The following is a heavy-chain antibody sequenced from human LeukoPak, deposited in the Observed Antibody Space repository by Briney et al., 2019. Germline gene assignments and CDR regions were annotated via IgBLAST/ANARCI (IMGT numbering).Heavy chain of an antibody. D-gene: IGHD2-2*01. Sequence: SETLSLTCTVSGGSISSYYWSWIRQPPGKGLEWIGYIYYSGSTNYNPSLKSRVTISVDTSKNQFSLKLSSVTAADTAAYYCARRSTYCSSTSCYYWFDPWGQGTLVTVSS. CDR3: ARRSTYCSSTSCYYWFDP. V-gene: IGHV4-59*08. J-gene: IGHJ5*02. CDR1: GGSISSYY. CDR2: IYYSGST.